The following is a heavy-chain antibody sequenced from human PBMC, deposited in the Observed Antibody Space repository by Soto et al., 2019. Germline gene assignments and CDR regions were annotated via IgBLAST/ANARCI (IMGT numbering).Heavy chain of an antibody. D-gene: IGHD3-22*01. CDR3: ANYWRSGYYYYFDN. V-gene: IGHV5-51*01. CDR1: GYRFTDYW. J-gene: IGHJ4*02. Sequence: ESLKLSCKGSGYRFTDYWIGWVRQMPGKGLEWMGVIYPGDSDTRYSPSFQGQVTISADKSISTAYLQWNRLKDSDTAMYYCANYWRSGYYYYFDNWGQGTLVTVSS. CDR2: IYPGDSDT.